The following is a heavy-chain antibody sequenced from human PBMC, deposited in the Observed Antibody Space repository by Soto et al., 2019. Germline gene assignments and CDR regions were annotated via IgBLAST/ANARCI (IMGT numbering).Heavy chain of an antibody. J-gene: IGHJ4*02. CDR2: INHSGST. V-gene: IGHV4-34*01. D-gene: IGHD3-9*01. CDR3: ARGHRYYDILTGYSANYYFDY. CDR1: GGSFSGYY. Sequence: QVQLQQWGAGLLKPSETLSLTCAVYGGSFSGYYWSWIRQPPGKGLEWIGEINHSGSTNYNPSLKSRVTISVDTSKNQFSLTLSSVTAADTAVYYCARGHRYYDILTGYSANYYFDYWGQGTLVTVSS.